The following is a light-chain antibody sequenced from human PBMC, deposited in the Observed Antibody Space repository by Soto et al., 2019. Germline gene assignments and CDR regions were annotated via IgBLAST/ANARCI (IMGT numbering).Light chain of an antibody. Sequence: IVLTQSPGTLSLSPGERATLSCRASQSVRSSYLAWYQQKPGQAPRLFIYGASSRATGIPDRFSGSGSGTDFTLTISRLEPEDFAVYYCQQYGSSPWTFGQGTKVDIK. CDR3: QQYGSSPWT. CDR1: QSVRSSY. V-gene: IGKV3-20*01. J-gene: IGKJ1*01. CDR2: GAS.